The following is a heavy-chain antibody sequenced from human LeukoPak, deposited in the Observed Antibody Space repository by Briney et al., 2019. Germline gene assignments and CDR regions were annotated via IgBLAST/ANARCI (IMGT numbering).Heavy chain of an antibody. J-gene: IGHJ4*02. CDR3: ARARASGRSGFDY. D-gene: IGHD2-15*01. Sequence: PGGSLRLSWVASGLTVSRYSMNWVRQAPGKGLEWVSYISSSSSTIYYADSVKGRFTISRDNAKNSLDLQMNSLRDEDTAVYYCARARASGRSGFDYWGQGTLVTVSS. CDR2: ISSSSSTI. V-gene: IGHV3-48*02. CDR1: GLTVSRYS.